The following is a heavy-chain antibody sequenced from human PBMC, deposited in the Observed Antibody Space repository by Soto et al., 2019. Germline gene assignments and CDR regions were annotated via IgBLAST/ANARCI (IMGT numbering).Heavy chain of an antibody. D-gene: IGHD6-13*01. CDR3: ARDGVKSSSWTEPNWFDP. V-gene: IGHV4-4*02. J-gene: IGHJ5*02. CDR1: GGSISSSNW. Sequence: SETLSLTCAVSGGSISSSNWWSWVRQPPGKGLEWIGEIYHSGSTNYNPSLESRVTISVDTSKNQFSLKLSSVTAADTAVYYCARDGVKSSSWTEPNWFDPWGQGTLVTVSS. CDR2: IYHSGST.